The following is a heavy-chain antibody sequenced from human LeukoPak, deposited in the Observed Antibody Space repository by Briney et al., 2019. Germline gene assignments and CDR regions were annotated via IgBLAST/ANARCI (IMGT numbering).Heavy chain of an antibody. V-gene: IGHV2-26*01. CDR2: IFSNDEK. CDR3: ARMSSSSGYHYYFDY. D-gene: IGHD3-22*01. Sequence: GSGPVLVKPTETLTLTCTVSGFSLSNARMGVSWIRQPPGKALEWLAHIFSNDEKSYSTSLKSRLTISKDTSKSQVVLTMTNVDPVDTATYYCARMSSSSGYHYYFDYWGQGTLVTVSS. J-gene: IGHJ4*02. CDR1: GFSLSNARMG.